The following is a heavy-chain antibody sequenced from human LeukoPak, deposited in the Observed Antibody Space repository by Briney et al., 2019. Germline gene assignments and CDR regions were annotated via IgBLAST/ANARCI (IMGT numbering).Heavy chain of an antibody. CDR1: GFTFSSYW. CDR2: INSDGTST. Sequence: GGSLRLSCAASGFTFSSYWMHWVRQAPGKGLMWVSRINSDGTSTSYADSVKGRFTISRDNAKNTLYLQMNSLRAEDTAVYYCARWSGSYHLPYVFDIWGQGTMVTVSS. J-gene: IGHJ3*02. CDR3: ARWSGSYHLPYVFDI. D-gene: IGHD1-26*01. V-gene: IGHV3-74*01.